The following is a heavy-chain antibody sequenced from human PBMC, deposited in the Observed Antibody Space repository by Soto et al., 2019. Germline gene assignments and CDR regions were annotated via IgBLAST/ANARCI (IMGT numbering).Heavy chain of an antibody. CDR2: IYYSGST. V-gene: IGHV4-39*01. J-gene: IGHJ4*02. CDR3: ARHTFTIAAAAPFDY. D-gene: IGHD6-13*01. Sequence: PSETLSLTCTVSGGSISSSSYYWGWIRQPPGKGLEWIGSIYYSGSTYYNPSLKSRVTISVDTSKNQFSLKLSSVTAADTAVYYCARHTFTIAAAAPFDYWGQGTLVTVSS. CDR1: GGSISSSSYY.